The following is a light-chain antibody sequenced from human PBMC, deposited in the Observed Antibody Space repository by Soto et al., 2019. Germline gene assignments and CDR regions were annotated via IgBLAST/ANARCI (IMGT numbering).Light chain of an antibody. J-gene: IGKJ5*01. CDR1: QSVSSSY. V-gene: IGKV3-20*01. CDR3: QQYGSSPPIT. Sequence: EIVLTQSPGTLSLSTGERATLSCRASQSVSSSYLAWYQHKPGQAPRLVIYDASRRATGIPDRFSGSESGTDFTLTISRLEPEDFAVYYCQQYGSSPPITFGQGTRLEIK. CDR2: DAS.